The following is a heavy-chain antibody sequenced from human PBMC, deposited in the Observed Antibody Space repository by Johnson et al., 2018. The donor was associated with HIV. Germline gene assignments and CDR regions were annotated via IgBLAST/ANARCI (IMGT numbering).Heavy chain of an antibody. V-gene: IGHV3-7*03. CDR3: GVADYGGPDAFDI. J-gene: IGHJ3*02. D-gene: IGHD4-23*01. CDR2: INQDGSEA. Sequence: VQLVESGGGLVQPGGSLRLSCAASGFNFGGYWMSWVRQAPGKGLEWVANINQDGSEAYYVDSVKGRFTISRDNAKNSLYLQLNSLRTEDTALYYCGVADYGGPDAFDIWRQGTMVTVSS. CDR1: GFNFGGYW.